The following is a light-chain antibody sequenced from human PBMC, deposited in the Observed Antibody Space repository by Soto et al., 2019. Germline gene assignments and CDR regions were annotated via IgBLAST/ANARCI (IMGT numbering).Light chain of an antibody. CDR2: GNS. V-gene: IGLV1-40*01. Sequence: QSALTQPPSVSGAPGQRVTISCTGSSSNIGAGYDVHWYRQLPGTAPKLLIYGNSNRPSGVPDRFSGSKSGTSASLAITGLQAEDEADYYCQSHDSILSGSRVFGTGTKVTVL. CDR3: QSHDSILSGSRV. J-gene: IGLJ1*01. CDR1: SSNIGAGYD.